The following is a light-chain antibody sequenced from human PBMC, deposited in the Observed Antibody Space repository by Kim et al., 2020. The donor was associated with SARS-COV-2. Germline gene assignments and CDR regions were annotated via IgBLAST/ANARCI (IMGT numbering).Light chain of an antibody. CDR3: AAWDDSLTAWV. J-gene: IGLJ3*02. CDR2: YDN. V-gene: IGLV1-36*01. Sequence: QSVLTQPPSVSEAPRQRVTISCSGSSSNIGKNAVNWYQQLPGKAPKLLIYYDNLLPSGVSDRFSGSKSGTSASLAISGLQSEDEADYYCAAWDDSLTAWVLGGGTQMTVL. CDR1: SSNIGKNA.